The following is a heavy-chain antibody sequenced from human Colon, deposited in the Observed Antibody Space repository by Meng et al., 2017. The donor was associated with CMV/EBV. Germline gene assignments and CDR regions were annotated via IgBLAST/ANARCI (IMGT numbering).Heavy chain of an antibody. CDR1: GFTFDDYA. J-gene: IGHJ6*02. D-gene: IGHD1-14*01. V-gene: IGHV3-9*01. CDR3: SANRGAHYYYYAMDV. CDR2: ISWNSGSI. Sequence: SLKISCAASGFTFDDYAMHWVRQAPGKGLEWVSGISWNSGSIGYADSVKGRFTISRDNTKNSLYLQLTSLRAEDTAFYYCSANRGAHYYYYAMDVWGQGTTVTVSS.